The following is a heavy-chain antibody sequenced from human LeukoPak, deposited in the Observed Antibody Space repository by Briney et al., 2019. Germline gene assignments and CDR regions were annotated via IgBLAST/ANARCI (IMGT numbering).Heavy chain of an antibody. D-gene: IGHD2-2*01. J-gene: IGHJ4*02. CDR1: GFTFSSYG. V-gene: IGHV3-23*01. CDR3: AKDPQHPLDY. CDR2: IGNSDET. Sequence: GGSLRLSCAASGFTFSSYGMHWVRQAPGKGPEWVSTIGNSDETHYADSVKGRFTISRDNSKNTLYLQMNSLKVEDAAIYSCAKDPQHPLDYWGRGTPVTVSP.